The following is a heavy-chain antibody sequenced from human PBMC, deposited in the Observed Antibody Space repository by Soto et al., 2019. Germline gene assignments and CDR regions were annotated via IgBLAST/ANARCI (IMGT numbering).Heavy chain of an antibody. CDR1: GGSISSGDYY. D-gene: IGHD3-3*01. CDR2: IYYSGST. J-gene: IGHJ5*02. Sequence: PSETLSLTCTVSGGSISSGDYYWSWIRQPPGKGLGWIGYIYYSGSTYYNPSLKSRVTISVDTSKNQFSLKLSSVTAADTAVYYCARLVGGYDFWSGLGRRDNWFDPWGQGTLVTVSS. V-gene: IGHV4-30-4*01. CDR3: ARLVGGYDFWSGLGRRDNWFDP.